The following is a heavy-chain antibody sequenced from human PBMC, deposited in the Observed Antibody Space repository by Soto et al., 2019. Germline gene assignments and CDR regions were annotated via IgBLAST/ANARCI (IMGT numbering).Heavy chain of an antibody. V-gene: IGHV1-8*02. CDR1: GYTFTSYD. J-gene: IGHJ6*03. D-gene: IGHD4-4*01. Sequence: ASVKVSCKASGYTFTSYDINWVRQATGQGLEWMGWMNPDNGNTGYAQKFQGRVTMARDTSITTAYMELTSLRSEDTAVYYCARGPHYSNLPNYYFHSMDVWGEGTTVTVSS. CDR3: ARGPHYSNLPNYYFHSMDV. CDR2: MNPDNGNT.